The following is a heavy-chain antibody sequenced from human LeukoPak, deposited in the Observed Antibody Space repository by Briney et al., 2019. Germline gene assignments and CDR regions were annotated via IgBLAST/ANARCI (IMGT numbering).Heavy chain of an antibody. V-gene: IGHV1-18*01. CDR3: ARDLTGTTNWFDP. J-gene: IGHJ5*02. CDR1: GYTFTNYG. CDR2: ISTYNGNT. D-gene: IGHD1-20*01. Sequence: ASVKVSCKASGYTFTNYGISWVRQAPGQGLEWMGWISTYNGNTNYAQKLQGRVTMTTDTSTSTAYMELRSLRSDDTAVYYCARDLTGTTNWFDPWGQGTLVTVSS.